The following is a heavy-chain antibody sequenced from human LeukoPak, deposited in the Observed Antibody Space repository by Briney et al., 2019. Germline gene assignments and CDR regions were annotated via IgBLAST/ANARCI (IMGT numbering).Heavy chain of an antibody. Sequence: PGGSLRLSCAASGFTFSSYAMSWVRQAPGKGLEWVSAISGSGGSTYYADSVKGRFTISRDNSKSTLYLQMNSLRAEDTAVYYCAKSPTYYYDSSGYYYFDYWGQGTLVTVSS. V-gene: IGHV3-23*01. CDR3: AKSPTYYYDSSGYYYFDY. D-gene: IGHD3-22*01. CDR2: ISGSGGST. CDR1: GFTFSSYA. J-gene: IGHJ4*02.